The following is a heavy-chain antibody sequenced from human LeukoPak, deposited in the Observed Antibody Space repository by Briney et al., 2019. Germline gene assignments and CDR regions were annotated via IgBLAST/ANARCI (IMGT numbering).Heavy chain of an antibody. Sequence: SQTLSLTCTVSGGSISSGGYYWSWIRQHPGKGLEWIGYIYYSGSTYYNPSLKSRVTISVDTSKNQFSLKLSSVAAADTAVYYCARGSTYSPKVDYWGQGTLVTVSS. CDR2: IYYSGST. V-gene: IGHV4-31*03. D-gene: IGHD6-13*01. CDR1: GGSISSGGYY. CDR3: ARGSTYSPKVDY. J-gene: IGHJ4*02.